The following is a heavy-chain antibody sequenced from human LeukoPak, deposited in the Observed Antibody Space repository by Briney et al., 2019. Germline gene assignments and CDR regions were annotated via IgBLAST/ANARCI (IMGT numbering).Heavy chain of an antibody. V-gene: IGHV1-69*13. CDR1: GYTFTSYY. D-gene: IGHD1-26*01. J-gene: IGHJ4*02. CDR2: IIPIFGTA. Sequence: SVKVSCKASGYTFTSYYMHWVRQAPGQGLEWMGGIIPIFGTANYAQKFQGRVTVTADESTSTAYMELSSLRSEDTAVYYCARGPSFGGELDWGQGTLVTVSS. CDR3: ARGPSFGGELD.